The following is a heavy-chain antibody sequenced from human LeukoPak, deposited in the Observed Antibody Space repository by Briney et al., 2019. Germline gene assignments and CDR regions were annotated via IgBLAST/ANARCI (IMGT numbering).Heavy chain of an antibody. CDR3: ARGYSYGRGDY. CDR1: GGSFSGYY. Sequence: SETLSLTCAVYGGSFSGYYWSWIRQPPGKGLEWIGEINHSGSTNYNPSLKSRVTISVDTSKNQFSLKLSSVTAADTAVYYCARGYSYGRGDYWGREPWSPSPQ. D-gene: IGHD5-18*01. V-gene: IGHV4-34*01. CDR2: INHSGST. J-gene: IGHJ4*02.